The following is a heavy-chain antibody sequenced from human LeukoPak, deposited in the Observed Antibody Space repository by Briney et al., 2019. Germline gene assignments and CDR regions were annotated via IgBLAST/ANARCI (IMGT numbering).Heavy chain of an antibody. J-gene: IGHJ4*02. V-gene: IGHV5-51*01. CDR1: GYSFSTYW. D-gene: IGHD2-15*01. CDR3: ARSRWQPGLLGY. CDR2: IYPADSDT. Sequence: GESLKISCKGSGYSFSTYWIGWVRQMPGKGLEWMGIIYPADSDTKYSPSFQGQVTISADKSISTAYLQWSSLKSSDTAMYYCARSRWQPGLLGYWGQGTLVTVSS.